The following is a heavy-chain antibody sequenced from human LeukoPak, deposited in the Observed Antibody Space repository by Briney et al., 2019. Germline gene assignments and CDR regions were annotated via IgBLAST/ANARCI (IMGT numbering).Heavy chain of an antibody. Sequence: GGSLRLSCAASGFTFSSYSMDWVRQAPGKGLEWVSSISSSSSYIYYADSVKGRFTISRDNAKNSLYLQMNSLRAEDTAVYYCASFIVATIHQLTNDYWGQGTLVTVSS. CDR2: ISSSSSYI. CDR3: ASFIVATIHQLTNDY. J-gene: IGHJ4*02. CDR1: GFTFSSYS. V-gene: IGHV3-21*01. D-gene: IGHD5-12*01.